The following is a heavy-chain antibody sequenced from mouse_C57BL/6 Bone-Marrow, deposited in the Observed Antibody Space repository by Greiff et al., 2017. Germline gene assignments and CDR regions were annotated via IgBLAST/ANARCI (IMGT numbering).Heavy chain of an antibody. J-gene: IGHJ1*03. D-gene: IGHD2-5*01. Sequence: EVKLMESGPGLVKPSQTVFLTCTVTGISITTGNYRWSWIRQFPGNKLEWIGYIYYSGTISYIPSLTSRTTITRDTPKNQFFLEMNSLTAEDTATYYCARHYSNSWYFDVWGTGTTVTVSS. V-gene: IGHV3-5*01. CDR1: GISITTGNYR. CDR2: IYYSGTI. CDR3: ARHYSNSWYFDV.